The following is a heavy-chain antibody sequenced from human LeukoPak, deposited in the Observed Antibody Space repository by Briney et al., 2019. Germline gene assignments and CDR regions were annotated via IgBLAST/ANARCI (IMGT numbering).Heavy chain of an antibody. Sequence: GGSLRLSCAASGFTFSSYWMHWVRQAPGKGLVWVSRINSDGSSTSYADSVKGRFTVSRDNAKNTLYLQMNSLRAEDTAVYYCARSFGWLQPFDYWGQGTLVTVSS. CDR3: ARSFGWLQPFDY. CDR1: GFTFSSYW. D-gene: IGHD5-24*01. CDR2: INSDGSST. J-gene: IGHJ4*02. V-gene: IGHV3-74*01.